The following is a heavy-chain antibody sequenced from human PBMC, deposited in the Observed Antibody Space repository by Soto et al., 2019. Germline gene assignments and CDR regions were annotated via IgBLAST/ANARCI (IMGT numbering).Heavy chain of an antibody. CDR1: GGTFSSYA. V-gene: IGHV1-69*13. CDR2: IIPIFGTA. J-gene: IGHJ6*02. CDR3: AREGSSAPLYSGYDFYYGMDV. Sequence: SVKVSCKASGGTFSSYAISWVRQAPGQGLERMGGIIPIFGTANYAQKFQGRVTITADESTSTAYMELSSLRSEDTAVYYCAREGSSAPLYSGYDFYYGMDVWGQGTTVTVSS. D-gene: IGHD5-12*01.